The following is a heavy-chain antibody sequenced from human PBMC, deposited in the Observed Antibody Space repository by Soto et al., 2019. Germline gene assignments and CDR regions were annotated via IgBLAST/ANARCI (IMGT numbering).Heavy chain of an antibody. D-gene: IGHD3-3*01. V-gene: IGHV1-18*01. CDR1: GYTFTSYG. CDR2: ISAYNDNT. Sequence: ASVKVPCKASGYTFTSYGISWVRQAPGQGLEWMGWISAYNDNTNYAQKLQGRVTMTTDTSTSTAYMELRSLRSDDTAVYYCARDRTPVKGYDFWSGYYPNWFDPWGQGTLVTVSS. J-gene: IGHJ5*02. CDR3: ARDRTPVKGYDFWSGYYPNWFDP.